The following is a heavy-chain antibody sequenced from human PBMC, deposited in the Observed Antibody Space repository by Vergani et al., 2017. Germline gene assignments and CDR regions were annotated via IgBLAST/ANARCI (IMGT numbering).Heavy chain of an antibody. CDR1: GFTFSSYS. Sequence: EVQLVESGGGLVQPGGSLRLSCAASGFTFSSYSMNWVRQAPGKGLEWVSYISSSSSTLYYADSVKGRFTISRDNAKNSLYLQMNSLRDEDTAVYYGAGDLESWSGTYYYDMDVWGKGTTVTVSS. D-gene: IGHD1-1*01. V-gene: IGHV3-48*02. CDR3: AGDLESWSGTYYYDMDV. J-gene: IGHJ6*03. CDR2: ISSSSSTL.